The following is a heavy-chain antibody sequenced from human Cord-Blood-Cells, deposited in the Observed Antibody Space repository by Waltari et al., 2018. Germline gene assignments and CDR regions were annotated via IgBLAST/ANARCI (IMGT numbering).Heavy chain of an antibody. Sequence: QVQLQESGPGLVKPSETLSLTCAVSGYSISSGYYWGWIRQPPGKGLEWIGSIYHSGSTYYHPSLKSRVTISVDTSKNQFSLKLSSVTAADTAVYYCAREIIAAAGTYYGMDVWGQGTTVTVSS. CDR2: IYHSGST. J-gene: IGHJ6*02. CDR3: AREIIAAAGTYYGMDV. V-gene: IGHV4-38-2*02. CDR1: GYSISSGYY. D-gene: IGHD6-13*01.